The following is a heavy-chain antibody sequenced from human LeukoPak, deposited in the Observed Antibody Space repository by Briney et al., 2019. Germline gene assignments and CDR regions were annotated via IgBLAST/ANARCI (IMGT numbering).Heavy chain of an antibody. D-gene: IGHD6-6*01. CDR3: ARDKTSSSFDY. J-gene: IGHJ4*02. CDR1: GFTFDDYA. V-gene: IGHV3-43D*03. Sequence: GGSLRLSCAASGFTFDDYAMHWVRQAPGKGLEWVSLISWDGGSTYYADSVKGRFTISRDNSKNSLYLQMNSLRAEDTAVYYCARDKTSSSFDYWGQGTLVTVSS. CDR2: ISWDGGST.